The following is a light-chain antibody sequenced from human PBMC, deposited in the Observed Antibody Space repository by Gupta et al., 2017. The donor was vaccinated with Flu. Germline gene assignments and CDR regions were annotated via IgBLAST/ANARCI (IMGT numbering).Light chain of an antibody. Sequence: DIVTTQSPDSLAVSPVERATINCKSSQSILYSTKNKNYLAWYQQKPGQPPKLLISRASTRESGVPDRFSGSGSGTDFTLTISSLQAEDVAVYYCQQYYITPHTFGQGTRLEIK. CDR2: RAS. V-gene: IGKV4-1*01. J-gene: IGKJ2*01. CDR3: QQYYITPHT. CDR1: QSILYSTKNKNY.